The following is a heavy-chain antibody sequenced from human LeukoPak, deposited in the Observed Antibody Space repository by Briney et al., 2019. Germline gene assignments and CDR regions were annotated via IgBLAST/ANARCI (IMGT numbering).Heavy chain of an antibody. CDR1: GFTPGDYA. V-gene: IGHV3-49*04. CDR2: IRRKGYGGTT. CDR3: AREAEMTTIYYFDY. D-gene: IGHD5-24*01. Sequence: GGSLRLSCTTSGFTPGDYAMSWVRQAPGKGREWVGFIRRKGYGGTTEYAASVKGRFTISRDDSKSIAYLQMNNLKTEDTAVYYCAREAEMTTIYYFDYWGQGTLVTVSS. J-gene: IGHJ4*02.